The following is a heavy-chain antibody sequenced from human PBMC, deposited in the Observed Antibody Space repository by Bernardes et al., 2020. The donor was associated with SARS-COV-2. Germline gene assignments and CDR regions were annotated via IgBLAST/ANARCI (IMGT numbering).Heavy chain of an antibody. Sequence: GGSLRLSCAASGFTFSNYWMSWVRQAPGKGLEWVANVKEDGSEKYYVDSVRGRFTISRDNAKNSLYLQINSLRAEDTALYYCPRDGGGRDFWSGYFGSHFYFAMDAWGQGTTVTVSS. CDR1: GFTFSNYW. CDR2: VKEDGSEK. V-gene: IGHV3-7*04. D-gene: IGHD3-3*01. J-gene: IGHJ6*02. CDR3: PRDGGGRDFWSGYFGSHFYFAMDA.